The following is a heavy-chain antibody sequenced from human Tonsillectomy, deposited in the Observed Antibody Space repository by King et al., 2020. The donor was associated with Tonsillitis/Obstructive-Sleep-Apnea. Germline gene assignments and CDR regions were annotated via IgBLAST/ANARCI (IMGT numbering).Heavy chain of an antibody. D-gene: IGHD2/OR15-2a*01. Sequence: VQLQQWGAGLLRPSETLSLTCAVYGGSYSGYYWSWIRQPPGKGLEWIGEINHSGSTNYNPSLTSRVTISVDTSKNQFSLKLTSVNAADTAVYYCARENIVTDPAVMGGGFDYWGQGTLVTVSS. CDR2: INHSGST. J-gene: IGHJ4*02. CDR1: GGSYSGYY. CDR3: ARENIVTDPAVMGGGFDY. V-gene: IGHV4-34*01.